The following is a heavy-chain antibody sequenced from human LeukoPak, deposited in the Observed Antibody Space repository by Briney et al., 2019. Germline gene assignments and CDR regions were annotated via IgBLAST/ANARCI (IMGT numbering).Heavy chain of an antibody. CDR2: ISGSSSTI. J-gene: IGHJ3*02. CDR3: ARGRGAFDI. CDR1: GFTFSSYS. V-gene: IGHV3-48*01. Sequence: GGSLRLSCAASGFTFSSYSMNWVRQAPGKGLEWISYISGSSSTIYYADSVKGRFTISRDNARTSLYLQMNSLRAEDTAVYYCARGRGAFDIWGQGTMVTVSS.